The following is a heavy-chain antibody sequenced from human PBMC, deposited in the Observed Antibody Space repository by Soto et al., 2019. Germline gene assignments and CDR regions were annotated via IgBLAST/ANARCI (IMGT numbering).Heavy chain of an antibody. CDR2: ISYDGSNK. CDR3: AKDRDYWNGNYVVGPYNWFDT. V-gene: IGHV3-30*18. D-gene: IGHD2-15*01. CDR1: GFTFSNYA. J-gene: IGHJ5*02. Sequence: QVHLVESGGGVVPPGRSLRLSCAASGFTFSNYAMHWVRQAPGKGLEWVAVISYDGSNKYSADSVKGRFTVSRDNSNNTLYLEMNRLTAEDTAVYYCAKDRDYWNGNYVVGPYNWFDTWGQGAQVIVSS.